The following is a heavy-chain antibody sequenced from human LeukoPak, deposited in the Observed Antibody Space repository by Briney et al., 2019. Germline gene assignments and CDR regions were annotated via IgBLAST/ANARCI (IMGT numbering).Heavy chain of an antibody. V-gene: IGHV4-38-2*02. Sequence: PSETLSLTCTVPGYSISSGYYWGWIRQPPGKGLEWIGSIYHSGSTYYNPSLKSRVTISVDTSKNQFSLKLSSVTAADTAVYYCARDYNARGAGTNPFDYWGQGTLVTVSS. CDR3: ARDYNARGAGTNPFDY. CDR1: GYSISSGYY. D-gene: IGHD6-19*01. CDR2: IYHSGST. J-gene: IGHJ4*02.